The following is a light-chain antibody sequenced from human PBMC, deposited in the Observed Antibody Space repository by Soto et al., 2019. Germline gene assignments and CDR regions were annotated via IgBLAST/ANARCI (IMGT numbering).Light chain of an antibody. CDR2: QTS. V-gene: IGKV3D-11*01. Sequence: EIVLTQSPATLSSFPGDRVTLSCRASQYINTRLAWYQHRPGQAPRLPIYQTSLRAAGIPARFSASGSGTDFTLTISSLEPEDFAVYYCQQRSNWQVTFGQGTRMEIK. J-gene: IGKJ5*01. CDR3: QQRSNWQVT. CDR1: QYINTR.